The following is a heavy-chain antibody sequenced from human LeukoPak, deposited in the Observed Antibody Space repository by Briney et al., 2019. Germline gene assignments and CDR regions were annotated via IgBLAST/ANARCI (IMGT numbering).Heavy chain of an antibody. CDR2: IYSSGST. V-gene: IGHV4-59*08. Sequence: PSETLSLICTVSGGSISTNYWSWIRQPPGKGLEGIGYIYSSGSTSYNPSLESRVTISVDTSRNQFSLRLNSVTAADTAIYYCARHFRVDSSGPYFDCWGQGILVTVSS. D-gene: IGHD3-22*01. CDR3: ARHFRVDSSGPYFDC. J-gene: IGHJ4*02. CDR1: GGSISTNY.